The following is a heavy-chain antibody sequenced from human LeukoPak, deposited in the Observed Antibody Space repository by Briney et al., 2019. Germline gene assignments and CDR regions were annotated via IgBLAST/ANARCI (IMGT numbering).Heavy chain of an antibody. J-gene: IGHJ4*02. CDR2: INPKSGGT. D-gene: IGHD5-18*01. CDR1: GHSFNDYY. Sequence: GASVKVSCKASGHSFNDYYIYWVRQAPGQGLEWMGGINPKSGGTKYAQNFQGRVTMTRDTSISTAHMELSRLRSDDTAVYYCARVSLRGYDGDYWGQGTLVTVSP. CDR3: ARVSLRGYDGDY. V-gene: IGHV1-2*02.